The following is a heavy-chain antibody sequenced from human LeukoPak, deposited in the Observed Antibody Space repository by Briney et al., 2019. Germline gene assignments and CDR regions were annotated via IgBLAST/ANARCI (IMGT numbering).Heavy chain of an antibody. CDR1: GFTFSSYW. CDR2: IKQDGSEK. D-gene: IGHD3-22*01. V-gene: IGHV3-7*01. CDR3: AREIQLWFTRNYDSSGYFDY. Sequence: QPGGSLRLSCAASGFTFSSYWMSWVRQAPGKGLEWVANIKQDGSEKYYVDSVKGRLTISRDNAKNSLYLQMNSLRAEDTAVYYCAREIQLWFTRNYDSSGYFDYWGQGTLVTVSS. J-gene: IGHJ4*02.